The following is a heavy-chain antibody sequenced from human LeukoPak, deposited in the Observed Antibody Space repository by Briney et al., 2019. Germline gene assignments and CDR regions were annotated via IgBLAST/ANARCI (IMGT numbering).Heavy chain of an antibody. CDR1: GFTFGDYA. D-gene: IGHD5-18*01. V-gene: IGHV3-49*04. Sequence: PGGSLRLSCTASGFTFGDYAMSWVRQAPGEGLEWVGFIRSKAYGGTTEYAAPVKGRFTISRDDSKSIAYLQMNSLKTEDTAVYYCTREGRGYSYGLLDYWGQGTLVTVSS. CDR3: TREGRGYSYGLLDY. J-gene: IGHJ4*02. CDR2: IRSKAYGGTT.